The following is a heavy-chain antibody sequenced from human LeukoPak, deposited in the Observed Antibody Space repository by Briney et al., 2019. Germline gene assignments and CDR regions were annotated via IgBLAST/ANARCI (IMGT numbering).Heavy chain of an antibody. CDR1: GFTFTNYW. D-gene: IGHD3-10*01. CDR3: ARDVLREGSSYN. V-gene: IGHV3-66*01. Sequence: GGSLRLSCAASGFTFTNYWMTWVRQAPGKGLEWVSIIYINDYAYYSDSVKGRFTISRDNSKNTLDLQMSSLRAEDTAVYYCARDVLREGSSYNWGQGTLVTVSS. CDR2: IYINDYA. J-gene: IGHJ4*02.